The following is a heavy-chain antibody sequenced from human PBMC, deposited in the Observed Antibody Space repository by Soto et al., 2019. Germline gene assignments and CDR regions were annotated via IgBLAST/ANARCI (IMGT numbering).Heavy chain of an antibody. Sequence: SETLSLTCAVYGGSFSGYCWSWIRQTPGERLEWVGDICHGGGANYNPSLKSRVSFSMDPSKNQFSLKLSSVTAADTAVYYCARAPGRSYDFWSGYYPGWFDPWGQGTLVTVSS. D-gene: IGHD3-3*01. CDR3: ARAPGRSYDFWSGYYPGWFDP. CDR2: ICHGGGA. V-gene: IGHV4-34*01. J-gene: IGHJ5*02. CDR1: GGSFSGYC.